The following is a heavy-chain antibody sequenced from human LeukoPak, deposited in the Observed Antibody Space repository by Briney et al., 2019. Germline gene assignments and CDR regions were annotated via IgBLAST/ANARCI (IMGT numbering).Heavy chain of an antibody. J-gene: IGHJ4*02. CDR1: GGSISSYY. Sequence: PSETLSLTCTVSGGSISSYYWSWIRQPPGKGLEWIGYIYYSGSTSYNPSPKSRVTISVDTSKNQFSLKLSSVTAADTAVYYCARDDYGDQIFDYWGQGTLVTVSS. V-gene: IGHV4-59*01. D-gene: IGHD4-17*01. CDR2: IYYSGST. CDR3: ARDDYGDQIFDY.